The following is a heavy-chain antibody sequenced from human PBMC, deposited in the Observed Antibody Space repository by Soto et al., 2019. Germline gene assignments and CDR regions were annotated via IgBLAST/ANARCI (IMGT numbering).Heavy chain of an antibody. D-gene: IGHD6-19*01. CDR1: GGTFSSYT. V-gene: IGHV1-69*02. Sequence: SVKVSCKASGGTFSSYTISLVRQAPGQGLEWMGRIIPILGIANYAQKFQGRVTITADKSTSTAYMELSSLRSEDTAVYYCARAEYSSGWYGSYFDYWGQGTLVTVSS. CDR3: ARAEYSSGWYGSYFDY. J-gene: IGHJ4*02. CDR2: IIPILGIA.